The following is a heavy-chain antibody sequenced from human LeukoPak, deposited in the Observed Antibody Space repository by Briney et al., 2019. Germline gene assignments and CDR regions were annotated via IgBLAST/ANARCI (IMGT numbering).Heavy chain of an antibody. CDR2: INHSGST. D-gene: IGHD6-13*01. V-gene: IGHV4-34*01. CDR1: GGSFSGYY. CDR3: ARVRSGAAAGRWEIYYYYYYMDY. Sequence: SETLSLTCAVYGGSFSGYYWSWIRQPPGKGLEWIGEINHSGSTNYNPSLTSRVTIAVDTSKNQFSLKLSSVTAADTAVYYCARVRSGAAAGRWEIYYYYYYMDYWGKGTTVTVSS. J-gene: IGHJ6*03.